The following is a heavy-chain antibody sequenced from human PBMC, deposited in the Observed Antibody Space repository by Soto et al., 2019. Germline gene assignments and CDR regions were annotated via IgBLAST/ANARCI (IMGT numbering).Heavy chain of an antibody. CDR3: ARYSSSWYSTGGFDY. D-gene: IGHD6-13*01. CDR1: GFTFDDYA. Sequence: GGSLRLSCAASGFTFDDYAMHWVRQAPGKGLEWVSGISWNSGNIAYVDSVKGRFTISRDNAKNSLYLQMNSLRAGDTAVYYCARYSSSWYSTGGFDYWGQGT. V-gene: IGHV3-9*01. J-gene: IGHJ4*02. CDR2: ISWNSGNI.